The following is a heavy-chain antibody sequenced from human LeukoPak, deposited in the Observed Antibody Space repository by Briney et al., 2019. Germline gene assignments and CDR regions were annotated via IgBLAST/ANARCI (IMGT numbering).Heavy chain of an antibody. V-gene: IGHV3-66*01. CDR1: GFSVTNNH. CDR3: ARDSSSFYFDY. J-gene: IGHJ4*02. D-gene: IGHD6-6*01. CDR2: IYTGGTT. Sequence: GGSLRLSCAASGFSVTNNHMNWVRQAPGKGLEWVSIIYTGGTTHYADSLNDRFTISRDDSINTLYLQMNSLRAEDTAVYYCARDSSSFYFDYWGQGTLVTVSS.